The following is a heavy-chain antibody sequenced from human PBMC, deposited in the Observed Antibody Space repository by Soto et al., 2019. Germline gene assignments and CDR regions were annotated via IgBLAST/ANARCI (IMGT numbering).Heavy chain of an antibody. CDR3: ARRNQGGLDY. CDR2: IWYDGSNK. Sequence: QVQLVESGGGVVQPGRSLRLSCAASGFTFSSYGMHWVRQAPGKGLEWVAVIWYDGSNKYYADSVKGRFTISRDNSKNTLYLQMNSLRAEGTGVYYCARRNQGGLDYWGQGTLVTVSS. J-gene: IGHJ4*02. D-gene: IGHD2-15*01. CDR1: GFTFSSYG. V-gene: IGHV3-33*01.